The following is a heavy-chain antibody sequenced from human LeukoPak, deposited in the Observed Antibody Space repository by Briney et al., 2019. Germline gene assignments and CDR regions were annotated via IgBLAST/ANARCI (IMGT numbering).Heavy chain of an antibody. CDR1: GYSIISGYY. Sequence: PSETLSLTCTVSGYSIISGYYWAWIRQPPGKGLEWIGNIYHSGSTYYNPSLKTRVSMSVDTSKNQFSLRLSSVTAADTAMYYCATTSGCSSASCPTGVLDYWGQGTLVTVSS. CDR3: ATTSGCSSASCPTGVLDY. J-gene: IGHJ4*02. D-gene: IGHD2-2*01. V-gene: IGHV4-38-2*02. CDR2: IYHSGST.